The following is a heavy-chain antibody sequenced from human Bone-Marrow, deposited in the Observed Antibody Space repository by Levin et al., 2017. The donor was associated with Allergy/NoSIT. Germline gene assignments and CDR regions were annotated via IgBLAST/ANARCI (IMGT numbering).Heavy chain of an antibody. J-gene: IGHJ3*01. CDR3: ARIPHLGSPGFDF. Sequence: SGPTLVKPTETLTLTCTVSGFSLTSLGMCVNWIRQSPGKAPEWLALIDWDDEKRYSTSLKTRLTLSKDTSKNQVVLTLTHLDPTDTGTYCCARIPHLGSPGFDFWGQGTMVTVSP. V-gene: IGHV2-70*13. CDR2: IDWDDEK. CDR1: GFSLTSLGMC. D-gene: IGHD2-15*01.